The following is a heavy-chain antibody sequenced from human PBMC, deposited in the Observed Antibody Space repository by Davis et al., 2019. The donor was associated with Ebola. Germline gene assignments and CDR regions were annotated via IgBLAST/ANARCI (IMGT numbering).Heavy chain of an antibody. D-gene: IGHD2-21*01. J-gene: IGHJ4*02. CDR2: IRSKAYGGTT. V-gene: IGHV3-49*03. CDR1: GFTFGDYA. CDR3: TRTHCGGDCGTDY. Sequence: GESLKISCTASGFTFGDYAMSWFRQAPGKGLEWVGFIRSKAYGGTTEYAASVKGRFTISRDDSKSIAYLQMNSLKTEDTAVYYCTRTHCGGDCGTDYWGQGTLVTVSS.